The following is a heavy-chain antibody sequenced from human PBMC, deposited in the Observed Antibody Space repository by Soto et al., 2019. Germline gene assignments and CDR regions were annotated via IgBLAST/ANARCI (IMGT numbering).Heavy chain of an antibody. CDR1: GGSFSGYY. Sequence: SETLSLTCAVYGGSFSGYYWSWTRQPPGKGLEWIGEINHSGSTNYNPSLKSRVTISVDTSKNQFSLKLSSVTAADTAVYYCAISALYCSSTSCYGPSDYYYYYMDVWGKGTTVTVSS. J-gene: IGHJ6*03. CDR3: AISALYCSSTSCYGPSDYYYYYMDV. CDR2: INHSGST. D-gene: IGHD2-2*01. V-gene: IGHV4-34*01.